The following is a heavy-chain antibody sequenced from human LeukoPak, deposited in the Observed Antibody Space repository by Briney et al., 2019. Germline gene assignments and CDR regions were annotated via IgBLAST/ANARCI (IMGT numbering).Heavy chain of an antibody. Sequence: SETLSLTCAVYGGSFSGYYWSWIRQPPGKGLEWIGEINHSGSTNYNPSLKSRVTISVDTSKNQFSLKLSSVTAADTAVCYCARVPRTAGWAGTLYYYYYYYMDVWGKGTTVTVSS. J-gene: IGHJ6*03. D-gene: IGHD6-19*01. CDR1: GGSFSGYY. CDR2: INHSGST. CDR3: ARVPRTAGWAGTLYYYYYYYMDV. V-gene: IGHV4-34*01.